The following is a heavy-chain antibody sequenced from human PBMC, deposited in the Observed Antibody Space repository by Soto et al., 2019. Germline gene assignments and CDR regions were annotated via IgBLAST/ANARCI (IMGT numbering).Heavy chain of an antibody. CDR2: IKSKTDGGTT. D-gene: IGHD3-16*01. CDR3: TTDRPGLLGACYSYYCGMDA. Sequence: PGGSLRLSCAASGFTFSNAWMSWVRQAPGKGLEWVGRIKSKTDGGTTDYAAPVKVRFTISRDETKNTLYLQMNRLKPEDRSVYYCTTDRPGLLGACYSYYCGMDAWDQGTRVSVSS. CDR1: GFTFSNAW. J-gene: IGHJ6*01. V-gene: IGHV3-15*01.